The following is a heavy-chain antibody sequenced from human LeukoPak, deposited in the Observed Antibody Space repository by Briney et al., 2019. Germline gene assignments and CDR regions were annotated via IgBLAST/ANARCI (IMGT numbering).Heavy chain of an antibody. Sequence: PGGSLRLSCAASGFTFNSYAMHWVRQAPGKGLEWVAVISYDGSNKYYADSVKGRFTISRDNSKNTLYLQMNSLRAEDTAVYYCARDRYETTVTTGRLDYWGQGTLVTVSS. D-gene: IGHD4-17*01. CDR3: ARDRYETTVTTGRLDY. CDR2: ISYDGSNK. CDR1: GFTFNSYA. J-gene: IGHJ4*02. V-gene: IGHV3-30-3*01.